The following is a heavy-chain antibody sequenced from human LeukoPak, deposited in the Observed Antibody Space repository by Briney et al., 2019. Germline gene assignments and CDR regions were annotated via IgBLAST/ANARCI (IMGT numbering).Heavy chain of an antibody. CDR2: IYYSGST. V-gene: IGHV4-59*01. D-gene: IGHD4-17*01. Sequence: SETLSLTCTVSGGSISSYYWSWIRQPPGKGLEWIGYIYYSGSTNYNPSLKSRVTISVDTSKNQFSLKLNSVTAADTAVYYCAGYGDYGEVDYWGQGTLVTVSS. CDR3: AGYGDYGEVDY. J-gene: IGHJ4*02. CDR1: GGSISSYY.